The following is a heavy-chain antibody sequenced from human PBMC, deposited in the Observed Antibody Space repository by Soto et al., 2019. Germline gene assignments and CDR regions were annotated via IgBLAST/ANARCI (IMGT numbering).Heavy chain of an antibody. Sequence: GGSLRLSCAGSGFTLTTYGRHWVRQAPRQGLERVAVMSYDGTKEYYADSVKGRFTIPRDSSRNTLFLQLNSLGAEDTAVYYCAKEFGSTWSDHWGEGTLVTVSS. D-gene: IGHD6-13*01. V-gene: IGHV3-30*18. J-gene: IGHJ4*02. CDR2: MSYDGTKE. CDR1: GFTLTTYG. CDR3: AKEFGSTWSDH.